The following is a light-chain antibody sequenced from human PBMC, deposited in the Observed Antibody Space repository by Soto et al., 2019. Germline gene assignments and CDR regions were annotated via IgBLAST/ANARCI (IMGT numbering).Light chain of an antibody. J-gene: IGLJ1*01. CDR3: SSYTSGSTLYV. CDR1: SSDVGSYNY. CDR2: ASS. Sequence: QSALTQPASVSGSPGQSITISCTGTSSDVGSYNYVSWYQQHPGKAPRLMIYASSNRPSGVSHRSSGSRSGNTASLTISGLQAEDEADYFCSSYTSGSTLYVFGSGTKLTVL. V-gene: IGLV2-14*01.